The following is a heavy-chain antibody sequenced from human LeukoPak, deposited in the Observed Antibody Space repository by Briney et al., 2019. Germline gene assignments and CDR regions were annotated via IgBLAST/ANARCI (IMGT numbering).Heavy chain of an antibody. CDR2: IDSSSSYI. D-gene: IGHD5-18*01. CDR3: ARGVDTAMVNFPFDY. V-gene: IGHV3-21*01. Sequence: PGGSLRLSCAASGFTFNSYTLNWVRQAPGKGLEWVSSIDSSSSYIYYADSVKGRFTISRDNAKNSLYLQMNSLRAEDTAVYYCARGVDTAMVNFPFDYWGQGTLVTVSS. CDR1: GFTFNSYT. J-gene: IGHJ4*02.